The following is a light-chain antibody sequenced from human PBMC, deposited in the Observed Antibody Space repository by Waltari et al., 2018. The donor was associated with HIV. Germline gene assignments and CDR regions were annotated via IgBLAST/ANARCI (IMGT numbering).Light chain of an antibody. V-gene: IGLV2-14*01. CDR3: TSYISSAIPV. CDR1: DTDHHH. Sequence: QSALTQPASVSGSPAQSITISCTGTDTDHHHVSWYHHRPGQAPNVIIFEVVNRPSGVSNRFSGSRSGNTASLTISGLLAEDEADYFCTSYISSAIPVFGGGTKVTVL. CDR2: EVV. J-gene: IGLJ2*01.